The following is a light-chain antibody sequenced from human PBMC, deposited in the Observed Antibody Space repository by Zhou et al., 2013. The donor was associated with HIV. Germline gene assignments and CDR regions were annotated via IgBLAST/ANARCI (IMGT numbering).Light chain of an antibody. V-gene: IGKV1-39*01. CDR3: QQSYSTSRGRWT. Sequence: DIQMTQSPSSLSTSVGDRVTITCQASQDISNYLNWYQQKPGKAPKLLIYDASILETGVPSRFSGSGSGTDFTLTISSLQPEDFATYYCQQSYSTSRGRWTFGQGTKVEIK. J-gene: IGKJ1*01. CDR2: DAS. CDR1: QDISNY.